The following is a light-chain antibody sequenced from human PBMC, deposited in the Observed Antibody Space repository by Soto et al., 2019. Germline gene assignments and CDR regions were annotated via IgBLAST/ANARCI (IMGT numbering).Light chain of an antibody. V-gene: IGKV1-9*01. Sequence: DTQLTQSPSFLSASIGDRVTITCRASEGISSYLAWYQQKPGKAPKFLIYAASTLQSGVPSRFSGSGSGTEFTLTISSLQPEDFATYYCQQLKSYPRTFGQGTKVEIK. J-gene: IGKJ1*01. CDR1: EGISSY. CDR3: QQLKSYPRT. CDR2: AAS.